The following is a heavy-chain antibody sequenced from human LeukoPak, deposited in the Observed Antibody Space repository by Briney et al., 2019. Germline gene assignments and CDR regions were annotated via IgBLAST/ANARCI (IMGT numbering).Heavy chain of an antibody. CDR2: IIPIFGTA. D-gene: IGHD3-10*01. V-gene: IGHV1-69*01. CDR3: ARDRVYLAYAFDI. J-gene: IGHJ3*02. CDR1: GGTFSSYA. Sequence: SVKVSCKASGGTFSSYAISWVRQAPGQGLEWMGVIIPIFGTANYAQKFQGRVTITADESTSTAYMELSSLRSEDTAVYYCARDRVYLAYAFDIWGQGTMVTVSS.